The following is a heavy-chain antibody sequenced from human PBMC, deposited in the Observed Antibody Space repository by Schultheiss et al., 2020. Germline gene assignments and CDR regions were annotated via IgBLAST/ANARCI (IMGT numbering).Heavy chain of an antibody. V-gene: IGHV4-31*03. D-gene: IGHD5-24*01. CDR3: ARGEGYLL. J-gene: IGHJ4*02. Sequence: SGPTLVKPTQTLTLTCTFSGFSLSTSGMCVSWIRQPPGKALEWIGYIYYSGSTYYNPSLKSRVTISVDTSKSQFTLRLSSVTAADTAVYYCARGEGYLLWGQGTLVTVSS. CDR1: GFSLSTSGMC. CDR2: IYYSGST.